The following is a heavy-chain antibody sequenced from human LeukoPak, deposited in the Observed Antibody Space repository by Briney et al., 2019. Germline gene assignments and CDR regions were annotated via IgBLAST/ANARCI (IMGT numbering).Heavy chain of an antibody. CDR1: GFSLRTSGVG. V-gene: IGHV2-5*02. Sequence: ESGPTLVKPTQTLTLTCTFSGFSLRTSGVGVGWIRQPPGKALEWFAFIYWDDDKRYSPSLKSRLTITKDTSKNQVVLTMTNLDLMDTATYYCTHSTDIITTRAWVYWGQGTLVTVSS. CDR3: THSTDIITTRAWVY. D-gene: IGHD5-12*01. J-gene: IGHJ4*02. CDR2: IYWDDDK.